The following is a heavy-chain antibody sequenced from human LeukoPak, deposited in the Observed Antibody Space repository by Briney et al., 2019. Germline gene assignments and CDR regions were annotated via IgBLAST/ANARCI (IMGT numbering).Heavy chain of an antibody. CDR2: ITNDGRST. D-gene: IGHD2-21*02. V-gene: IGHV3-64*02. CDR1: GFTFSNYA. CDR3: ARDRGPYCGGDSFNYYFDY. Sequence: RGSLRLSCAASGFTFSNYAMHWVRQAPGKGLEYVAAITNDGRSTYYADSVKGRFTISRDSSRNTLFLQMGSLRAEDMGVYYCARDRGPYCGGDSFNYYFDYWGQGTLVTVSS. J-gene: IGHJ4*02.